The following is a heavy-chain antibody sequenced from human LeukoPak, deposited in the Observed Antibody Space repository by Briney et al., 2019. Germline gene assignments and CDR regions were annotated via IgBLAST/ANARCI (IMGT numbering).Heavy chain of an antibody. CDR1: GGTFSSYA. J-gene: IGHJ4*02. V-gene: IGHV1-69*04. Sequence: ASVKVSYKASGGTFSSYAISWVRQAPGQGLEWMGRIIPILGIANYAQKFQGRVTITADKSTSTAYMELSSLRSENTAVYYCARDPPVVVAARGHYYFDYWGQGTLVTVSS. CDR2: IIPILGIA. D-gene: IGHD2-15*01. CDR3: ARDPPVVVAARGHYYFDY.